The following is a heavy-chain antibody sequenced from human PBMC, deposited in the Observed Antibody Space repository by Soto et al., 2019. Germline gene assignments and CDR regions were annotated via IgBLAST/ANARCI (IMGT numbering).Heavy chain of an antibody. V-gene: IGHV3-23*01. Sequence: QLLESGGGLVQPGGSLRLSCAASGFTFSSYSMNWVRQAPGKGLQWVATVGGGGDNIFYADSVKGRFTTSRDDSQNMVFLQRNSLRPEDTAVYFGAKRDSGSGRSPPLINYWGQGTLVTVSS. J-gene: IGHJ4*02. CDR3: AKRDSGSGRSPPLINY. D-gene: IGHD3-10*01. CDR1: GFTFSSYS. CDR2: VGGGGDNI.